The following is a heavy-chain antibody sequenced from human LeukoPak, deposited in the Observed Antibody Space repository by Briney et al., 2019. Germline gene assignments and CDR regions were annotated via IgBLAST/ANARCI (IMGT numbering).Heavy chain of an antibody. Sequence: ASVKVSCKASGYTFTGYYMHWVRQAPGQGLEWMGWINPNSGGTNYAQKFQGRVTMTRDTSISTAYMELSRPRSDDTAVYYCARDSTAVAATDYWGQGTLVTVSS. J-gene: IGHJ4*02. CDR3: ARDSTAVAATDY. V-gene: IGHV1-2*02. D-gene: IGHD6-19*01. CDR2: INPNSGGT. CDR1: GYTFTGYY.